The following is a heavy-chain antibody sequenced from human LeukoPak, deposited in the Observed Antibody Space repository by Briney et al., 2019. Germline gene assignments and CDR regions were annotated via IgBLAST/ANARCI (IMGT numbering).Heavy chain of an antibody. V-gene: IGHV1-18*01. Sequence: ASVKVSCKASGYTFTSNGISWVRQAPGQGLEWMGWISTYKGNTNYAQKFQGRVTMTTDTSTSTAYMELRSLRSDDTAVYYCARGLRPYSGYDYYFDYWGQGTLVTVSS. CDR3: ARGLRPYSGYDYYFDY. J-gene: IGHJ4*02. D-gene: IGHD5-12*01. CDR2: ISTYKGNT. CDR1: GYTFTSNG.